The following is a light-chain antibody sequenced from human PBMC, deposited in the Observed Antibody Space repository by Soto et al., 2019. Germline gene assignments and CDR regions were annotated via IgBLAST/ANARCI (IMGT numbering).Light chain of an antibody. Sequence: DIVMTQSPLSLQVTPGEPASNSCRSSQSLLHSDGYNYLDWYLQKPGQSPQLLIYLGSNRASGVPDRFSGSGSGTDFTLKISRVEAEDVGLYYCMQALQTPWTFGQGTKVDIK. J-gene: IGKJ1*01. CDR1: QSLLHSDGYNY. CDR3: MQALQTPWT. V-gene: IGKV2-28*01. CDR2: LGS.